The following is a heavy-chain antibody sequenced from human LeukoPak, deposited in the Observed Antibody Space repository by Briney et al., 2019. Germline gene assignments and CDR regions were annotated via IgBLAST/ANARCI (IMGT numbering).Heavy chain of an antibody. D-gene: IGHD3-16*01. CDR1: GFTFSSYW. Sequence: GGSLRLSCAASGFTFSSYWMHWVRQVPGKGLVWVSRINTDGSYSIYADSVKGRLTISRDNAKNTVYLQMNSLRVEDAAVYYCARDRGALDYWGQGTLVTVSS. V-gene: IGHV3-74*01. CDR2: INTDGSYS. J-gene: IGHJ4*02. CDR3: ARDRGALDY.